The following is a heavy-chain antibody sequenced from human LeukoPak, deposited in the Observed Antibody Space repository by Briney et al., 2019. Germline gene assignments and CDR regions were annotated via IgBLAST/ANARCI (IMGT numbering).Heavy chain of an antibody. CDR3: ARGEYYGSGSWGY. V-gene: IGHV1-8*02. CDR1: GYSFISYD. D-gene: IGHD3-10*01. J-gene: IGHJ4*02. CDR2: MNPKSGYA. Sequence: ASVTVSCKASGYSFISYDINWVRQAPGQGLEGMGWMNPKSGYAGFAQRFQGRVTSTRDTSTGTAYLELSSLRSEDTAVYFCARGEYYGSGSWGYWGQGTLVTVSS.